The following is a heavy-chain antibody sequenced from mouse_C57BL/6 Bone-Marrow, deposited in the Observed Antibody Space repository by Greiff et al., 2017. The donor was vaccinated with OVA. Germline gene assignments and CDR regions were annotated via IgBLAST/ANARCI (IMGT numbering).Heavy chain of an antibody. CDR3: LMVSWFAY. CDR2: INPGSGGT. J-gene: IGHJ3*01. V-gene: IGHV1-54*01. Sequence: VQLVESGAELVRPGTSVKVSCKASGYAFTNYLIEWVKQRPGQGLEWIGVINPGSGGTNYNEKFKGKATLTADKSSSTAYMQLSSLTSEDSAVYFCLMVSWFAYWGQGTLVTVSA. CDR1: GYAFTNYL. D-gene: IGHD2-2*01.